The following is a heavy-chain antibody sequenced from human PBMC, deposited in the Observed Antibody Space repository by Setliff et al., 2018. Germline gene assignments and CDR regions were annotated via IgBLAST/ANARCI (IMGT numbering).Heavy chain of an antibody. J-gene: IGHJ6*02. CDR2: LHTSGST. CDR3: AGDPWVRSPPLYFSYSMDV. Sequence: PSETLSLTCAVSGASINSGTYYWSWIRQPAGKGLEWVGRLHTSGSTTYNPSLQSRVTISVDTSKNHSPLNLTSVTAPDPAVYFCAGDPWVRSPPLYFSYSMDVWGQGTTVTVSS. CDR1: GASINSGTYY. V-gene: IGHV4-61*02. D-gene: IGHD5-12*01.